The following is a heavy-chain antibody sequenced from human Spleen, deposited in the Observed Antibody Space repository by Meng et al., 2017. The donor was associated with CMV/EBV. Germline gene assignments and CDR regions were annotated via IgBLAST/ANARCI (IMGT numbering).Heavy chain of an antibody. CDR2: INHSGST. Sequence: LSLTCAVYGGSFNGYYWSWIRQPPGKGLEWIGEINHSGSTNYNPSLKSRVTISVDTSKNQFSLKLSSVTAADTAVYYCASGIQWLDYWGQGTLVTVSS. CDR1: GGSFNGYY. V-gene: IGHV4-34*01. CDR3: ASGIQWLDY. D-gene: IGHD6-19*01. J-gene: IGHJ4*02.